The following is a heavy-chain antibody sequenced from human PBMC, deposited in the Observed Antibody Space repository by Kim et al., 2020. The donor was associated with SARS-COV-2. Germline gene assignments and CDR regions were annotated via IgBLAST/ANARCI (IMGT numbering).Heavy chain of an antibody. Sequence: SETLSLTCTVSGGSISSSSYYWGWIRQPPGKGLEWIGSIYYSGSTYYNPSLKSRVTISVDTSKNQFSLKLSSVTSADTAVYYCSRPDGVCRGLANWYYWG. D-gene: IGHD3-10*01. CDR2: IYYSGST. CDR1: GGSISSSSYY. V-gene: IGHV4-39*01. CDR3: SRPDGVCRGLANWYY. J-gene: IGHJ4*01.